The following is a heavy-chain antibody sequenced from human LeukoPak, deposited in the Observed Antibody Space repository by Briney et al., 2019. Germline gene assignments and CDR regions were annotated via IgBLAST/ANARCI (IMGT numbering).Heavy chain of an antibody. CDR2: ISSSSSTI. V-gene: IGHV3-48*02. CDR3: ARLPNVYCSSTSCRDY. D-gene: IGHD2-2*01. J-gene: IGHJ4*02. CDR1: GFTFSSYS. Sequence: AGGSLRLSCAASGFTFSSYSVNWVRQAPGKGLEWVSYISSSSSTIYYADSVKGRFTISRDNAKNSLYLQMNSLRDEDTAVYYCARLPNVYCSSTSCRDYWGQGTLVTVSS.